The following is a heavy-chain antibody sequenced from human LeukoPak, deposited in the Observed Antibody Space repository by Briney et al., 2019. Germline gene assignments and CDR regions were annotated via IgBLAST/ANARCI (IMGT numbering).Heavy chain of an antibody. J-gene: IGHJ3*02. D-gene: IGHD3-22*01. Sequence: PSETLSLTCTVSGGSISSSNYYWGWIRQPPGKGLEWVSSISSSSSYIYYADSVKGRFTISRDNAKNSLYLQMNSLRAEDTAVYYCARDSYYDSSGTDAFDIWGQGTMVTVSS. CDR2: ISSSSSYI. CDR1: GGSISSSN. CDR3: ARDSYYDSSGTDAFDI. V-gene: IGHV3-21*01.